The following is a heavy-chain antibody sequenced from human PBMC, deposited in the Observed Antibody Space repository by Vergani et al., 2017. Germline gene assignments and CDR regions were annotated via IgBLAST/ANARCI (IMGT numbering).Heavy chain of an antibody. CDR1: GFTVSSYA. Sequence: VQLVESGGGLVQPGGSLRLSCAASGFTVSSYAMHWVRQAPGKGLEWVAVISYDGSNKYYADSVKGRFTISRDNSKNTLYLQMNSLRAEDTAVYYCARPLRYSSGWRRNGFDPWGQGTLVTVSS. CDR3: ARPLRYSSGWRRNGFDP. V-gene: IGHV3-30*04. CDR2: ISYDGSNK. J-gene: IGHJ5*02. D-gene: IGHD6-19*01.